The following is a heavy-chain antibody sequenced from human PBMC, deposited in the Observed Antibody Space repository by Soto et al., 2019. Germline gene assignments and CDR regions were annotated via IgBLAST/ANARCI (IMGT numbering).Heavy chain of an antibody. CDR1: GYIFTSRD. CDR2: IKPSSGTT. J-gene: IGHJ4*02. Sequence: SVKVSCKAAGYIFTSRDMHWVRQAPVQGLDWMGKIKPSSGTTDLSQNYKDRVTLTRDTSTSTVYMELSSLRSDDTAVYYCARDQIPGKFYFEYWGQGTLVTVSS. V-gene: IGHV1-46*01. CDR3: ARDQIPGKFYFEY. D-gene: IGHD2-2*01.